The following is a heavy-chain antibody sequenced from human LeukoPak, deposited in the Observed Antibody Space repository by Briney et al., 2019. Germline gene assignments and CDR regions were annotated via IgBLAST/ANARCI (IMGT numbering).Heavy chain of an antibody. V-gene: IGHV4-34*01. J-gene: IGHJ5*02. CDR1: GGSFSGYY. CDR3: ARDYRQLRWNLNWFDP. D-gene: IGHD4-23*01. CDR2: INHSGSS. Sequence: SETLSLTCAVYGGSFSGYYWSWIRQPPGKGLEWIGEINHSGSSNYNPSLKSRVTISVDTSKNQFSLKLSSVTAADTAVYYCARDYRQLRWNLNWFDPWGQGTLVTVSS.